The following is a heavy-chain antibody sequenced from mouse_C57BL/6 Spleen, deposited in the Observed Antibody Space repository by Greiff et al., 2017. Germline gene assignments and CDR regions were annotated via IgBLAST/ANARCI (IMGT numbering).Heavy chain of an antibody. J-gene: IGHJ4*01. CDR2: INPNNGGT. Sequence: VQLQQSGPELVKPGASVKISCKASGYTFTDYYMNWVKQSHGKSLEWIGDINPNNGGTSYNQKFKGNATLTVDKSSSTAYMELRSLTSEDSAVYYCARSRLLRAMDYWGQGTSVTVSS. V-gene: IGHV1-26*01. CDR1: GYTFTDYY. CDR3: ARSRLLRAMDY. D-gene: IGHD2-3*01.